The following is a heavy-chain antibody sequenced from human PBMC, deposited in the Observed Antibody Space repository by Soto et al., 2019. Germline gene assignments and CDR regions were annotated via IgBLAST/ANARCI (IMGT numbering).Heavy chain of an antibody. V-gene: IGHV3-23*01. CDR2: IDYTGGTT. Sequence: GGSLRLSCAASGFTFSILAMGWVRQAPGKGLEWVSVIDYTGGTTYYTDSVKGRFIISRDNSKKMLYLQMNSLRAEDTAVYYCARQLAAAGTRHYYYGMDVWGQGTTVTVSS. CDR1: GFTFSILA. D-gene: IGHD6-13*01. J-gene: IGHJ6*02. CDR3: ARQLAAAGTRHYYYGMDV.